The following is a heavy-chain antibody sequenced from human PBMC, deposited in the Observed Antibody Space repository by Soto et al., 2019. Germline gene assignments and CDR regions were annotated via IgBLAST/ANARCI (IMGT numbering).Heavy chain of an antibody. D-gene: IGHD5-12*01. V-gene: IGHV3-23*01. CDR3: AKDRDGYDWYPRYFDY. CDR2: ISGSGGST. J-gene: IGHJ4*02. CDR1: GFTFGSYA. Sequence: PGGSLRLSCAASGFTFGSYAMSWVRQAPGKGLEWVSAISGSGGSTYYADSVKGRFTISRDNSKNTLYLQMNSLRAEDTAVYYCAKDRDGYDWYPRYFDYWGQGTLVTVSS.